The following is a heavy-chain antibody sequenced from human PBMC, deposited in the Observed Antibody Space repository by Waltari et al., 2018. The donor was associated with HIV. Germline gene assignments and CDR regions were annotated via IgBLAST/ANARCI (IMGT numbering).Heavy chain of an antibody. Sequence: QVQLQESGPGLVKPSETLSLTCTVPGGSISSYYCSGIRQPPGKGLEWIGYIYYSGTTNYKPSLKSRVTISLDTSKNQFSLKLSSVTAADTAVYYCARRKGYGDYGGGFYFDYWGQGTLVTVSS. V-gene: IGHV4-59*01. CDR1: GGSISSYY. CDR2: IYYSGTT. D-gene: IGHD4-17*01. CDR3: ARRKGYGDYGGGFYFDY. J-gene: IGHJ4*02.